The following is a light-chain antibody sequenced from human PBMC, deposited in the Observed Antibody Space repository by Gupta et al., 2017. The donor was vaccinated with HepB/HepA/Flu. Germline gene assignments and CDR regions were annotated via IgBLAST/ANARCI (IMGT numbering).Light chain of an antibody. CDR1: QSVSNF. CDR2: DTS. J-gene: IGKJ3*01. CDR3: QQRANWPPT. V-gene: IGKV3-11*01. Sequence: EFVLTQSPATLSLSPGERANLSCRTSQSVSNFLNWYQQRPGQAPRLLIYDTSIRTTGVTARCSSSWSGTDFTLTISNLEPEDLALYYCQQRANWPPTFGPGTKVDIK.